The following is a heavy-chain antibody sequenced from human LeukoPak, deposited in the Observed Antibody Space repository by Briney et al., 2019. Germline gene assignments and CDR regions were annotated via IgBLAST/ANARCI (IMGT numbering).Heavy chain of an antibody. D-gene: IGHD2-2*01. Sequence: GASVKVSCKASGYTFTSYGISWVRQAPGQGLEWMGWISAYNGNTNYAQKLQGRVTMTTDTSTSTAYMELRSLRSDDTAVYYCARYCSSTSCYPYYYYGMDVWGQGTTVTVSS. CDR2: ISAYNGNT. V-gene: IGHV1-18*01. CDR1: GYTFTSYG. J-gene: IGHJ6*02. CDR3: ARYCSSTSCYPYYYYGMDV.